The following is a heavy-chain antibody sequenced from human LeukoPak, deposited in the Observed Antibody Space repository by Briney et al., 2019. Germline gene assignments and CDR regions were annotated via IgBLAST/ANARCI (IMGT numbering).Heavy chain of an antibody. CDR3: AKPGYYYYYMDV. J-gene: IGHJ6*03. V-gene: IGHV1-69*05. CDR2: IIPIFGTA. Sequence: SVKVSCKASGGTFSSYAISWVRQAPGQGLEWMGGIIPIFGTATYAQKFQGRVTITTDESTSTAYMELSSLRSEDTAVYYCAKPGYYYYYMDVWGKGTTVTVSS. CDR1: GGTFSSYA.